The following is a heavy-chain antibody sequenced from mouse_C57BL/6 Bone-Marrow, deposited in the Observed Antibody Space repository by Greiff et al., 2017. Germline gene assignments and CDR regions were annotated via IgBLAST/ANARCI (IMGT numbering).Heavy chain of an antibody. CDR2: IYPGNSDT. CDR3: TRGGIYDGYYGRAY. Sequence: VQLQQSGTVLARPGASVKMSCKTSGYTFTSYWMHWVKQRPGQGLEWIGAIYPGNSDTSYNQKFKGKAKLTAVTSASTAYMELSSLTNEDSAVYYCTRGGIYDGYYGRAYWGQGTRVTVSA. CDR1: GYTFTSYW. J-gene: IGHJ3*01. V-gene: IGHV1-5*01. D-gene: IGHD2-3*01.